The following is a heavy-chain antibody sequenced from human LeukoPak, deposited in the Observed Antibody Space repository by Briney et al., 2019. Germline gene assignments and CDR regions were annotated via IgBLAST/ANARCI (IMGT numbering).Heavy chain of an antibody. V-gene: IGHV3-23*01. CDR3: ARGWTTFHH. Sequence: GGSLRLFCVGSGFTFNHYAMSWVRRAPGKGLEWVASVSENGDGTMYPDSVKGRFTISRDNSRKTVLLQVNSLRVEDAATYYCARGWTTFHHWGQGALVTVSS. CDR1: GFTFNHYA. CDR2: VSENGDGT. D-gene: IGHD1-1*01. J-gene: IGHJ4*02.